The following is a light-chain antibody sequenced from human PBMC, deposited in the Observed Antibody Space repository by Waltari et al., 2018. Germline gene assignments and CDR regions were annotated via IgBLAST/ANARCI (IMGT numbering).Light chain of an antibody. J-gene: IGLJ3*02. CDR1: SSEVGGHNY. Sequence: QSALTQPASVSGSPGQSITIPCTGTSSEVGGHNYVSWYQQYPCKAPKVIIYEVSNRPSGVSDRFSGSKSGNTASPTISGLQAEDEADYYCSSYSSSSPLGVFGGGTKLTVL. V-gene: IGLV2-14*01. CDR3: SSYSSSSPLGV. CDR2: EVS.